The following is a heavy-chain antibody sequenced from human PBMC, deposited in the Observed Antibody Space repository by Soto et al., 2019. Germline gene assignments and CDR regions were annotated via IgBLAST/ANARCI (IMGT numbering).Heavy chain of an antibody. D-gene: IGHD3-22*01. CDR3: ARDQYDSSGDLDY. CDR2: ISGYNGNT. Sequence: GASVKVSCKTSGYTFPSYGISWVRQAPGQGLEWMGWISGYNGNTNYPQRLQGRVTMTTDTSTSTAYMELRSLTSDDTAVYYCARDQYDSSGDLDYWGQGALVTV. J-gene: IGHJ4*02. V-gene: IGHV1-18*01. CDR1: GYTFPSYG.